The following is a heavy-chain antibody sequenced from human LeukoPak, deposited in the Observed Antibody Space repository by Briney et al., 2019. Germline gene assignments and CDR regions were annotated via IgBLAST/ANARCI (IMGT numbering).Heavy chain of an antibody. CDR2: IRYDGSNK. J-gene: IGHJ4*02. Sequence: GGSLRLSCAASGFTFSSYGMHWVRQAPGKGLEWVAFIRYDGSNKYYADSVKGRFTISRDNSKNTLYLQMNSLRAENTAVYYCAKDLGWNYIHSDSDDYWGQGTLVTVSS. CDR1: GFTFSSYG. CDR3: AKDLGWNYIHSDSDDY. D-gene: IGHD1-7*01. V-gene: IGHV3-30*02.